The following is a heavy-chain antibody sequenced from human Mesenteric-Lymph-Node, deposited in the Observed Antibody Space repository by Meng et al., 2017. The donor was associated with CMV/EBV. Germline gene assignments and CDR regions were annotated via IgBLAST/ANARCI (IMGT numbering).Heavy chain of an antibody. CDR2: IYSTGRT. CDR3: ARDQMVPLTYCSSTSCYTWYFDL. Sequence: GGSLRLSCSASGFTVGSHYMTWVRQAPGKGLEWVALIYSTGRTFYADSVKGRFTISRDNAKNSLYLQMNSLRAEDTALYYCARDQMVPLTYCSSTSCYTWYFDLWGRGTLVTVSS. D-gene: IGHD2-2*02. J-gene: IGHJ2*01. V-gene: IGHV3-53*01. CDR1: GFTVGSHY.